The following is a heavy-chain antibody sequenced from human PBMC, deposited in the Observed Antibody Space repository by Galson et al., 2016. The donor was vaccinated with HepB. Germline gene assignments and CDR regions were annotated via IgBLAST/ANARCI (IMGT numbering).Heavy chain of an antibody. J-gene: IGHJ5*02. CDR1: GGSFSGYY. CDR2: INHSGST. D-gene: IGHD6-19*01. V-gene: IGHV4-34*01. CDR3: ATGHLPIAVAGTGWFDP. Sequence: SETLSLTCAVYGGSFSGYYWSWIRQPPGKGLEWIGEINHSGSTKYNPSLQSRVTISVDTSKNQFSLKLSSVTAADTAVYYCATGHLPIAVAGTGWFDPWGQGTLVTVSS.